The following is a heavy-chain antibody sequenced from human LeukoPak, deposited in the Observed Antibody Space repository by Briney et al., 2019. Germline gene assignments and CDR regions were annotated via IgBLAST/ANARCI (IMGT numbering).Heavy chain of an antibody. D-gene: IGHD3-10*02. CDR2: IYHSGST. CDR1: GYSLSSGYY. J-gene: IGHJ4*02. Sequence: SETLSLTCTVSGYSLSSGYYWGWIRQPPGKGLEWIGSIYHSGSTYYNPSLKSRVTISVDTSKNQFSLKLSSVTAADTAVYYCVITISGSYYNGPDYWGQGTLVTVSS. CDR3: VITISGSYYNGPDY. V-gene: IGHV4-38-2*02.